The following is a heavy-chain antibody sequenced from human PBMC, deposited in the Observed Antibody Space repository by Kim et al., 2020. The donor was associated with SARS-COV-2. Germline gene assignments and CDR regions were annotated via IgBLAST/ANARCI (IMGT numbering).Heavy chain of an antibody. J-gene: IGHJ5*02. CDR2: INDSGGRT. V-gene: IGHV3-23*01. D-gene: IGHD6-25*01. Sequence: GGSLRLSCAASGFTFSSYGMSWVRQAPEMGLEWVSGINDSGGRTYYAYSVKGRFTISRDNSKNTLYLQMNSLRAEDTAVYYCANARLSWGQGTLVTVSS. CDR1: GFTFSSYG. CDR3: ANARLS.